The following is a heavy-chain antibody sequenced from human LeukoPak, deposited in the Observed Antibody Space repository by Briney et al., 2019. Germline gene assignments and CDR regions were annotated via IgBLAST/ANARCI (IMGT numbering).Heavy chain of an antibody. V-gene: IGHV4-39*07. J-gene: IGHJ3*02. Sequence: SETLSLTCTVSGGSISSSSYYWGWIRQPPGKGLEWIGSIYYSGSTYYNPSLKSRVTISVDTSKNQFSLKLSSVTAADTAVYYCASDYGDYGRFAFDIWGQGTMITVSS. CDR1: GGSISSSSYY. CDR2: IYYSGST. D-gene: IGHD4-17*01. CDR3: ASDYGDYGRFAFDI.